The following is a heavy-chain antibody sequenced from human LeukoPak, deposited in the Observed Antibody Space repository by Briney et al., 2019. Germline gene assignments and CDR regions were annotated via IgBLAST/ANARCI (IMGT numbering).Heavy chain of an antibody. J-gene: IGHJ4*02. CDR2: IYYTGST. V-gene: IGHV4-59*02. Sequence: GSLRLSCAASGFTVSSNYMSWVRQAPGKGLEWIGYIYYTGSTNYNPSLKSRVTISVDTSKNQFSLKLSSVTAADTAVYYCARAFSSGWYPYSIGGLWFDYWGQGTLVTVSS. CDR3: ARAFSSGWYPYSIGGLWFDY. CDR1: GFTVSSNY. D-gene: IGHD6-19*01.